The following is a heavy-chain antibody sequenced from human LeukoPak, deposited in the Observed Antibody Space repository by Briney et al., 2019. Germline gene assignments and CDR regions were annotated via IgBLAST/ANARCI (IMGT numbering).Heavy chain of an antibody. V-gene: IGHV3-23*01. CDR3: AKAPVTSCRGAYCYPFDS. Sequence: PGGSLRLSCAASGFTVSSNYMSWVRQAPGKGLEWVAATSSSDAGTYYADSVRGRFTISRDNSKNTLYLQMNSLRAEDAAVYFCAKAPVTSCRGAYCYPFDSWGQGTLVTVSS. CDR1: GFTVSSNY. J-gene: IGHJ4*02. D-gene: IGHD2-21*01. CDR2: TSSSDAGT.